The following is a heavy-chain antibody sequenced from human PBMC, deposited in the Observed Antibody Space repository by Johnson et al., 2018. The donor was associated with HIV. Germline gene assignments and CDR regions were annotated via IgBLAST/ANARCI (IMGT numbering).Heavy chain of an antibody. CDR1: GFTFSSNP. CDR2: MSYDGINK. J-gene: IGHJ3*02. Sequence: QVQLVESGGGVVQPGRSLRLSCAASGFTFSSNPMHWVRQAPGKGLEWVAVMSYDGINKYYADSVKGRFTICRDNSKNTLYLQMNSLRPEDTAVYYCARDSSNSFRFEMYAFDIWGQGTMVTVSS. D-gene: IGHD6-6*01. V-gene: IGHV3-30-3*01. CDR3: ARDSSNSFRFEMYAFDI.